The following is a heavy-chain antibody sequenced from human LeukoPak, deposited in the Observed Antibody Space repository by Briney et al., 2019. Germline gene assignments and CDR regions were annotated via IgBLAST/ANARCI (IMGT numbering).Heavy chain of an antibody. CDR2: IIPILGIA. J-gene: IGHJ5*02. CDR3: ARTMTQNPWGGDWFDP. Sequence: SVKVSCKASGGTFSSYAISWVRQAPGQGLEWMGRIIPILGIANYAQKFQGRVTITADKSTSTAYMELSSLRSEDTAVYYWARTMTQNPWGGDWFDPWGQGTLVTVSS. D-gene: IGHD3-16*01. V-gene: IGHV1-69*04. CDR1: GGTFSSYA.